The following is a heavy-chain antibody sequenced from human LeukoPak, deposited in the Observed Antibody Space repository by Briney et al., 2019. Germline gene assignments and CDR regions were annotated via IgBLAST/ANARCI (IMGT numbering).Heavy chain of an antibody. CDR2: IIPIFGTA. CDR1: GGTFSSYA. V-gene: IGHV1-69*13. Sequence: SVKVSCKASGGTFSSYAISWVRQAPGQGLEWMGGIIPIFGTANYAQKFQGRVTITADESTSTAYMELSSLRSEDTAVYYCARRYCSGGSCYSFSHWGQGTLVTVSS. J-gene: IGHJ4*02. D-gene: IGHD2-15*01. CDR3: ARRYCSGGSCYSFSH.